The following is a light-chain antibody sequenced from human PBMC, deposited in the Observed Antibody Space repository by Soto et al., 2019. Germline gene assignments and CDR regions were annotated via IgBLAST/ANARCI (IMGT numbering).Light chain of an antibody. CDR1: QSVSST. CDR2: GAS. V-gene: IGKV3-15*01. Sequence: EIVMTQSPATLSVSPGERATLSCRASQSVSSTLAWYQQKPCQAPRLLVFGASTRATGIPDRFTGSGSGTGFTLTISSLQSEDFAVYYCQQCTNWPYTFGQGTKLAIK. J-gene: IGKJ2*01. CDR3: QQCTNWPYT.